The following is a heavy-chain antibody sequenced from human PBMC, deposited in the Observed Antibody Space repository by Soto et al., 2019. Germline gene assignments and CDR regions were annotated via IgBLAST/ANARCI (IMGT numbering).Heavy chain of an antibody. V-gene: IGHV1-69*06. CDR2: TGSGTGPG. D-gene: IGHD2-15*01. Sequence: SVKVSCKASGGSLSTNPISWVRQAPGQGLEWMGGTGSGTGPGNHAQKFQGRLTVTADKSTSTVYMELTNLSSEDTAVYYCARRDSGGFYRFFDSWGQGTLVTVCS. J-gene: IGHJ4*02. CDR3: ARRDSGGFYRFFDS. CDR1: GGSLSTNP.